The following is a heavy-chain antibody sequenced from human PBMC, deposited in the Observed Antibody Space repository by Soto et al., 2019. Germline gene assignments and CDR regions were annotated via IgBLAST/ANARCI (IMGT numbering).Heavy chain of an antibody. D-gene: IGHD3-22*01. CDR2: IYHSGST. J-gene: IGHJ3*02. V-gene: IGHV4-4*02. CDR3: ARDHPDYYDSSGGEAFDI. Sequence: QVQLQESGPGLVKPSGTLSLTCAVSGGSISSSNWWSWVRQPPGKGLEWIGEIYHSGSTNYNPSLKSRVTISVDKSKNQFSLKLSSVTAADTAMYYCARDHPDYYDSSGGEAFDIWGQGTMVTVSS. CDR1: GGSISSSNW.